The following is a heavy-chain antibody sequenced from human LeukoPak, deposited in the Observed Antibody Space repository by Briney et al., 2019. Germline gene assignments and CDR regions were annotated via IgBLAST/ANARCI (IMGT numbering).Heavy chain of an antibody. V-gene: IGHV4-59*01. D-gene: IGHD2-15*01. CDR3: ARDLSGGSSFDY. J-gene: IGHJ4*02. CDR1: GGSISGYY. CDR2: IYYIGST. Sequence: SETLSLTCTVSGGSISGYYWSWIRQPPGKGLEWIGYIYYIGSTNYNPSLRSRVTISVDTSENQFSLRLSSVTAADTAVYYCARDLSGGSSFDYWGQGTLVTVSS.